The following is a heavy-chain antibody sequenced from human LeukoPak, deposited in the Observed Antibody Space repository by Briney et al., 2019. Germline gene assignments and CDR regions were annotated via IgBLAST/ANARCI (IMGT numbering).Heavy chain of an antibody. CDR3: AKVRRFAEYFQH. Sequence: GGSLRLSCAASGFTFSNYWMSWVRQAPGKGLEWVVNINQDGSEKNYVGSVKGRFTISRDNAKNSLYLQMSSLRADDTAVYYCAKVRRFAEYFQHWGQGTLVTVSS. CDR2: INQDGSEK. J-gene: IGHJ1*01. CDR1: GFTFSNYW. V-gene: IGHV3-7*01. D-gene: IGHD3-16*01.